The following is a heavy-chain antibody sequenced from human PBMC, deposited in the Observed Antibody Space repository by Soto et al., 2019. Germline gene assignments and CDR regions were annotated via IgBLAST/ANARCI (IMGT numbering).Heavy chain of an antibody. D-gene: IGHD3-22*01. V-gene: IGHV4-30-4*01. CDR2: IYYRGNT. Sequence: PSETLSLTCTVSGGSINSGDYYWSWIRQPPGKGLEWIGYIYYRGNTYYNPSLKSRVTISIDTSKNHFSLKLSSVTAADTAVYYCVRPPSTYYYDTSGYYYNWFDPWGQGTLVTVSS. CDR3: VRPPSTYYYDTSGYYYNWFDP. J-gene: IGHJ5*02. CDR1: GGSINSGDYY.